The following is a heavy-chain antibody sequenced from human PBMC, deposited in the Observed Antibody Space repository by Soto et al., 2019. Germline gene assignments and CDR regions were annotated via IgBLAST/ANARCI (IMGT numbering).Heavy chain of an antibody. CDR3: ARASDCSGGSCYFDY. D-gene: IGHD2-15*01. J-gene: IGHJ4*02. V-gene: IGHV4-31*03. Sequence: SETLSLTCTVSGGSISSGGYYWSWIRQHPGKGLEWIGYIYYSGSTYYNPSLKSRVTISVDTSKNQFSLKLSSVTAADTAVYYCARASDCSGGSCYFDYCDQGTLVSVSS. CDR1: GGSISSGGYY. CDR2: IYYSGST.